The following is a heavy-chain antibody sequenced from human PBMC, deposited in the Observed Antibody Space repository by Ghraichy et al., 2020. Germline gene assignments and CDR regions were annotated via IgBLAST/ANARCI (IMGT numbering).Heavy chain of an antibody. V-gene: IGHV3-33*01. CDR2: IWYDGSDE. Sequence: SCAASGFTFSNYGMHWVRQAPGKGLEWVAVIWYDGSDEYYADSVKGRFTISRDNSKNTLYLQMDSLRAEDTAVFYCARDDSSGYYSFDYWGHGTLVTVSS. J-gene: IGHJ4*01. CDR3: ARDDSSGYYSFDY. CDR1: GFTFSNYG. D-gene: IGHD3-22*01.